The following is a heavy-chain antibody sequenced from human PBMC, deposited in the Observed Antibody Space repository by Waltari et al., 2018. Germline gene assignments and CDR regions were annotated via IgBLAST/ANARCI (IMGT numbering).Heavy chain of an antibody. V-gene: IGHV4-39*01. CDR2: IFYSGRT. Sequence: QLQLQESGPGLVKPSETLSFTCTVSGGSISSSSYYWGWIRQPPGKGLEWIGSIFYSGRTDNNPSLKSRVTISVDTSKNQFSLKLSSVTAADTAVYYCATKRESSASGFDYWGQGTLVTVSS. CDR1: GGSISSSSYY. CDR3: ATKRESSASGFDY. J-gene: IGHJ4*02. D-gene: IGHD6-19*01.